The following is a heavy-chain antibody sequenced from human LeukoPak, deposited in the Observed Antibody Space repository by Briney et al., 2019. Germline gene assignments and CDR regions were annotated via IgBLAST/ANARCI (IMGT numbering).Heavy chain of an antibody. Sequence: SETLSLTCAVYGGSFSGYYWSWIRQPPGKGLEWIGEINHSGSTNYNPSLKSRVTISVDTSKNQFSLKLSSVTAADTAVYYCARGRNARYYYDSSATSPFDYWGQGTLVTVSS. J-gene: IGHJ4*02. D-gene: IGHD3-22*01. V-gene: IGHV4-34*01. CDR2: INHSGST. CDR1: GGSFSGYY. CDR3: ARGRNARYYYDSSATSPFDY.